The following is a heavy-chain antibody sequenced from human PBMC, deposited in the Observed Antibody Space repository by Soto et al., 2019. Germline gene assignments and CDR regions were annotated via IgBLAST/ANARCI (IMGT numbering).Heavy chain of an antibody. CDR1: GFIFSTYG. CDR3: AKDLLLTTITTVGD. V-gene: IGHV3-30*18. D-gene: IGHD4-17*01. Sequence: GGSLRLSCAASGFIFSTYGMHWVRQAPGKGLEWLSVISYDGNNKYYADSVKGRFTISRDNSKNTLWLQMDSLRTEDTAVYYCAKDLLLTTITTVGDWGQGTLVTVS. J-gene: IGHJ4*02. CDR2: ISYDGNNK.